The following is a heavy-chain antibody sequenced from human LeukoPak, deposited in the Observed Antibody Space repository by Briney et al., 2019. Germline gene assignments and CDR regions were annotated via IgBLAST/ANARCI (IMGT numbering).Heavy chain of an antibody. Sequence: RGESLKISCKGSGYSFTTYWISWVRQMPGKGLEWMGRIDPSDSYTNYSPSFQGHVTTAADTSISTAYLKWSSLKASDTAMYYCAKWGAGGDFDVWGQGTMVTVSS. V-gene: IGHV5-10-1*01. D-gene: IGHD3-16*01. CDR1: GYSFTTYW. J-gene: IGHJ3*01. CDR2: IDPSDSYT. CDR3: AKWGAGGDFDV.